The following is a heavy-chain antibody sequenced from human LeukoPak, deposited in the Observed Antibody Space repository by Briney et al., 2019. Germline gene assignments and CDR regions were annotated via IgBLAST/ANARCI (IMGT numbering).Heavy chain of an antibody. Sequence: PSETLSLTCAVSGYSISSGYYWGWIRQPPGKGLEWIGSIYHSGSTYYNPSLKSRVTISVDTSKNQFSLKLSSVTAADTAVYYCARLGTVTTYNWFDPWGQGTLVTVYS. V-gene: IGHV4-38-2*01. J-gene: IGHJ5*02. D-gene: IGHD4-11*01. CDR1: GYSISSGYY. CDR3: ARLGTVTTYNWFDP. CDR2: IYHSGST.